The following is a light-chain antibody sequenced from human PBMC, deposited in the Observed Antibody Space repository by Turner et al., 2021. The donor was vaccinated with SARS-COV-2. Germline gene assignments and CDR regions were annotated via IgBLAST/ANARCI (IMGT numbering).Light chain of an antibody. V-gene: IGLV2-11*01. Sequence: QSAPTQPRSVSGSPGQAVTISCTSSEIDTYTYVSWYQFHPGKVPKLLLDGGSGRPSGVPDRFSSSMSGNTASLTIAGLQPEDEADYVCCSFPGRFPFVFGTGTAVTV. CDR3: CSFPGRFPFV. CDR1: SEIDTYTY. CDR2: GGS. J-gene: IGLJ1*01.